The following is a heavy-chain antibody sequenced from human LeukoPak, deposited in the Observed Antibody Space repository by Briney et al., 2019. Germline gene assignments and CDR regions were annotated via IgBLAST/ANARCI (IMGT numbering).Heavy chain of an antibody. CDR1: GFTFSSIW. Sequence: GGSLRLSCAASGFTFSSIWMSWVRQAPGKGLEWVANIKQDGSATYYVDSVKGRFTISRDNAKNSLYLQMNSLRAEDTAVYYCARATPGYYYYYYGMDVWGRGTTVAVSS. J-gene: IGHJ6*02. CDR3: ARATPGYYYYYYGMDV. CDR2: IKQDGSAT. V-gene: IGHV3-7*01.